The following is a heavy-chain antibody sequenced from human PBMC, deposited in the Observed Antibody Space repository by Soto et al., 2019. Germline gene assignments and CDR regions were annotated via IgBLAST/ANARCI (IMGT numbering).Heavy chain of an antibody. CDR1: EFTFSTYV. Sequence: GGSLRLSCAASEFTFSTYVMSCARQAPGKGLEWVSSISASGGTPYYGDSVKGRFIISRDNSRDTLYLPMHSLRPEDTAVYFCAKGLYDNAGYYYSNWGQGTLVTVSS. J-gene: IGHJ4*02. CDR3: AKGLYDNAGYYYSN. D-gene: IGHD3-22*01. V-gene: IGHV3-23*01. CDR2: ISASGGTP.